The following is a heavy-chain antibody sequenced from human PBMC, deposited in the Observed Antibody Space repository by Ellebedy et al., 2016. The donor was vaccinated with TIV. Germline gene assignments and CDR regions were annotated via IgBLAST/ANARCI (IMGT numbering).Heavy chain of an antibody. D-gene: IGHD3-16*02. CDR2: INHSGST. CDR3: ARGQGITFGGVIVIRWFDP. V-gene: IGHV4-34*01. CDR1: GGSFSGYY. Sequence: SETLSLTXAVYGGSFSGYYWSWIRQPPGKGLEWIREINHSGSTNYNPSLKSRGTILVDTSKNQFSLKLSSVTAADTAVYYCARGQGITFGGVIVIRWFDPWGQGTLVTVSS. J-gene: IGHJ5*02.